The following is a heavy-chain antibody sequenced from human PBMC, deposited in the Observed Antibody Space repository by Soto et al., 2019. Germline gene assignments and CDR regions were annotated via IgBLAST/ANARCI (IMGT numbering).Heavy chain of an antibody. Sequence: PSETLSLTCSVSGGFVSSSSYSWGWIRQSPGKGLEWIGTIYSSENTYYNPSLLSRVTISVDTSKNEFSLRLSSVTAADTAVYYCARLNGYCISMNCHGYCGMDGGGHGTMVTVFS. V-gene: IGHV4-39*01. D-gene: IGHD2-2*03. J-gene: IGHJ6*02. CDR2: IYSSENT. CDR1: GGFVSSSSYS. CDR3: ARLNGYCISMNCHGYCGMDG.